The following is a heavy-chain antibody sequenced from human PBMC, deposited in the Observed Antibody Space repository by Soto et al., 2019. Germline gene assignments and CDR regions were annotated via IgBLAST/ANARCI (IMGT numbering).Heavy chain of an antibody. D-gene: IGHD6-19*01. CDR2: IYWNDDK. J-gene: IGHJ5*02. Sequence: QITLKESGPTLVKPTQTLTLTCTFSGFSLSTSGVGVGWIRQPPGKALEWLALIYWNDDKRYSPSLKSRLTIPKDTSKNQVVLTMTNMDPVDTATYYCAHRRLFGSGWPVGLNWFDPWGQGTLVTVSS. CDR1: GFSLSTSGVG. CDR3: AHRRLFGSGWPVGLNWFDP. V-gene: IGHV2-5*01.